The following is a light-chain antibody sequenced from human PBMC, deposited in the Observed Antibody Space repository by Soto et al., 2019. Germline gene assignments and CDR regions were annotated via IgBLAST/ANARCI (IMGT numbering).Light chain of an antibody. CDR3: LSYADTAYV. J-gene: IGLJ1*01. CDR2: EVS. CDR1: SSDVGGYNY. Sequence: QSALTQPPSASGSPGQSVTISCAGTSSDVGGYNYVSWYQQYPGKVPKLMIYEVSERPSGVPDRFSGSKSGNTAFLTVSGLQAEDEADYYCLSYADTAYVFGNGTKVNVL. V-gene: IGLV2-8*01.